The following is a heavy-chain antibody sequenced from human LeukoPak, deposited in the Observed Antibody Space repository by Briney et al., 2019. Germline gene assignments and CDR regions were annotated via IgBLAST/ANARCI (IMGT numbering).Heavy chain of an antibody. CDR2: IYTSGST. CDR1: GGSISIGTYY. CDR3: ARGLNDSWTGENY. J-gene: IGHJ4*02. D-gene: IGHD3-3*01. Sequence: SETLSLTCTVSGGSISIGTYYWSWIRQPAGKGLEWIGRIYTSGSTNYNPSLKSRVTISLDTSKSQFSLKVRYVTAADTAVYYCARGLNDSWTGENYWGQGTLVTVSS. V-gene: IGHV4-61*02.